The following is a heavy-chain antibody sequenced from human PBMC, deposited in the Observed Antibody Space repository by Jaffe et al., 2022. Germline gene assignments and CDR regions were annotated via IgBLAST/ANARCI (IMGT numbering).Heavy chain of an antibody. CDR1: GFTFSSYA. CDR3: AKDQGLELRLPYWYFDL. V-gene: IGHV3-23*01. J-gene: IGHJ2*01. CDR2: ISGSGGST. Sequence: EVQLLESGGGLVQPGGSLRLSCAASGFTFSSYAMSWVRQAPGKGLEWVSGISGSGGSTYYADSVKGRFTISKDNSKNTLYLQMNSLRAEDTAVYYCAKDQGLELRLPYWYFDLWGRGTLVTVSS. D-gene: IGHD1-7*01.